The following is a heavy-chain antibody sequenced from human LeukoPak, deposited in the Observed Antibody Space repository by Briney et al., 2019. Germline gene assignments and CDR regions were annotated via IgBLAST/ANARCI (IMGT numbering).Heavy chain of an antibody. CDR1: GGSVSSGSYY. CDR2: IYYSGST. J-gene: IGHJ3*02. Sequence: SETLSLTCTVSGGSVSSGSYYWRWIRQPPGKGLGRIVYIYYSGSTNYNPSLKSRVTISVDTSKNQFSLNLSSVTAADTAVYYCARELYCDSSGFGAFDIWGQGTMVTVSS. V-gene: IGHV4-61*01. D-gene: IGHD3-22*01. CDR3: ARELYCDSSGFGAFDI.